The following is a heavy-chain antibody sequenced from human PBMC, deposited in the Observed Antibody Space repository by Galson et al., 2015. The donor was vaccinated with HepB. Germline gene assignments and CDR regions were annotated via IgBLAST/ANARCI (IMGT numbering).Heavy chain of an antibody. CDR1: GFTFSSYS. CDR2: ISSSSSTI. Sequence: SLRLSCAASGFTFSSYSMNWVRQAPGKGLEWVSYISSSSSTIYYADSVKGRFTISRDNAKNSLYLQMNSLRAEDTAVYYCAREVVVIAIQEAFDYWGQGTLVTVSS. CDR3: AREVVVIAIQEAFDY. J-gene: IGHJ4*02. D-gene: IGHD2-21*01. V-gene: IGHV3-48*01.